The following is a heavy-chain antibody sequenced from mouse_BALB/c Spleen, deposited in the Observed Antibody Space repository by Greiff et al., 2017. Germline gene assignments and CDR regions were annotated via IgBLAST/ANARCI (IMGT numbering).Heavy chain of an antibody. V-gene: IGHV5-9-4*01. CDR3: ARKNGNYYAMDY. CDR2: ISSGGSYT. Sequence: EVKLMESGGGLVQPGGSRKLSCAASGFTFSSFGMHWVRQSPEKRLEWVAEISSGGSYTYYPDTVTGRFTISRDNAKNTLYLEMSSLRSEDTAMYYCARKNGNYYAMDYWGQGTSVTVSS. D-gene: IGHD2-1*01. CDR1: GFTFSSFG. J-gene: IGHJ4*01.